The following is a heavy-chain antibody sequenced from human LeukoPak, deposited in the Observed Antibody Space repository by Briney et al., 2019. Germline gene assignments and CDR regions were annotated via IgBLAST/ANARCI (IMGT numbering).Heavy chain of an antibody. D-gene: IGHD6-19*01. CDR2: ISSSGSTI. CDR3: ARDRGGSGPDY. J-gene: IGHJ4*02. Sequence: GGSLRLSCATSGFTFSNYGMHWVRQAPGKGLEWVSYISSSGSTIFYADSVKGRFTISRDNAKNSLYLQMNSLRAEDTAVYYCARDRGGSGPDYWGQGTLVTVSS. V-gene: IGHV3-48*04. CDR1: GFTFSNYG.